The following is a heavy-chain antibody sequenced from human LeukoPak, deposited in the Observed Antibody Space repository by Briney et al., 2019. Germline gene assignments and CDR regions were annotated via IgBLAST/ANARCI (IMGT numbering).Heavy chain of an antibody. CDR1: GFIFRNYW. V-gene: IGHV3-7*04. J-gene: IGHJ4*02. CDR3: ARDRGFSYGIDF. D-gene: IGHD5-18*01. Sequence: GGSLRLSCAASGFIFRNYWMNWVRQAPGKGLEWVANIQQDGSEKYYVDSVKGRFTISRDNAKKSLFLQVSSLRGEDTAVYYCARDRGFSYGIDFWGQGTLVTVSS. CDR2: IQQDGSEK.